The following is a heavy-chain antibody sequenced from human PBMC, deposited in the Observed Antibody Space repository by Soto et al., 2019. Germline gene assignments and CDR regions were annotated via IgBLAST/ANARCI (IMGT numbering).Heavy chain of an antibody. CDR2: ISWNSGNI. CDR1: GFTFDDYA. D-gene: IGHD5-18*01. Sequence: GGSLRLSCVASGFTFDDYAMYWVRQVLGKGLEWVSSISWNSGNIGYADSVKGRFTTSRDNAENSLYLQMNSLRPEDTALYYCVRSKGGYSYGTPFDYWGQGTLVTGSS. J-gene: IGHJ4*02. CDR3: VRSKGGYSYGTPFDY. V-gene: IGHV3-9*01.